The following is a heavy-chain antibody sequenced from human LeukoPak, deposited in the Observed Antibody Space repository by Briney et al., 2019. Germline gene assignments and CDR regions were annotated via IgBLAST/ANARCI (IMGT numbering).Heavy chain of an antibody. CDR3: ASEGSGYDWGSY. CDR1: GYTFTSYY. D-gene: IGHD5-12*01. J-gene: IGHJ4*02. V-gene: IGHV1-2*02. CDR2: INPDSGGT. Sequence: ASVKVSCKASGYTFTSYYMHWVRQAPGQGLEWMGWINPDSGGTNYAQKFQGRVTMTRDTSISTAYMELSRLRSDDTAVYYCASEGSGYDWGSYWGQGTLVTVSS.